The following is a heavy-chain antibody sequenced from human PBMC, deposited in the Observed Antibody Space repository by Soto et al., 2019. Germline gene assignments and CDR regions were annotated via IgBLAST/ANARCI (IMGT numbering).Heavy chain of an antibody. CDR2: VSTNNGNT. CDR1: GYTFGYYN. J-gene: IGHJ4*02. CDR3: AKVAGEREDFDF. D-gene: IGHD1-26*01. Sequence: QGQLVQSAAEMKKPGSSVKVSCKASGYTFGYYNIVWVRQAPGQGLEWMGRVSTNNGNTNYAQRFQGRVTMTADTSTSTAYVELRSLTPDDTAVYYCAKVAGEREDFDFWGPGTRVTASS. V-gene: IGHV1-18*01.